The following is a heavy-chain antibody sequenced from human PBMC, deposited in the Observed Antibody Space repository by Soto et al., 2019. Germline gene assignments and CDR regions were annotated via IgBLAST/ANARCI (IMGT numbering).Heavy chain of an antibody. D-gene: IGHD2-15*01. CDR3: AHRLIGRPFDP. CDR1: GFSLTTSVVG. Sequence: QITLKESGPPLMNPTQTLTLTCTFSGFSLTTSVVGVGWIRQPPGKALEWLALIYGDDDKRYSPSLKSRLTITKDTSKNQVVLTMTNMDPVDKATYYCAHRLIGRPFDPWGQGTLVTVSS. CDR2: IYGDDDK. J-gene: IGHJ5*02. V-gene: IGHV2-5*02.